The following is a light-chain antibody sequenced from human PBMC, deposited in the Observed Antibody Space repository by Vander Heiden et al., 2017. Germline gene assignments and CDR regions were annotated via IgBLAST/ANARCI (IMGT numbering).Light chain of an antibody. V-gene: IGLV1-47*01. CDR1: TSNTGTHY. CDR2: SSN. CDR3: AAWGDSLSGYV. Sequence: TQPPSASGTPRQRVTISCPGSTSNTGTHYVHWYPLLPGSAPKPLIWSSNQRPSGVPDRFSGSESGTSASLAISGRRSEDEADYYCAAWGDSLSGYVFGTGTKVTVL. J-gene: IGLJ1*01.